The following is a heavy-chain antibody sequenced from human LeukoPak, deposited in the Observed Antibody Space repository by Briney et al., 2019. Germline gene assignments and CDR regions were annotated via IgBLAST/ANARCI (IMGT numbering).Heavy chain of an antibody. CDR2: INPNSGGT. V-gene: IGHV1-2*02. CDR3: ASDHCVRSGCYEDYYYGMDV. D-gene: IGHD2-2*01. CDR1: GYTFTGYY. Sequence: GASVKVSCMASGYTFTGYYMQWVRQAPGQGLDWMGWINPNSGGTNYAQKFQGRDNMTTDPHISTAYMELSRLRSDDTAVYFCASDHCVRSGCYEDYYYGMDVWRRGTTLTVPS. J-gene: IGHJ6*02.